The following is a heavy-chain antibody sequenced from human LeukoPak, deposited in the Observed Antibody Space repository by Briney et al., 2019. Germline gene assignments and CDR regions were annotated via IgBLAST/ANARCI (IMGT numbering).Heavy chain of an antibody. CDR2: ISGGGGST. CDR3: AKGLTIFG. J-gene: IGHJ4*02. V-gene: IGHV3-23*01. Sequence: PGASLRLSCAASGFTFSSYAMTWVRQAPGKGLEWVSGISGGGGSTYYADSVKGRFTISRDNSKNTLYLQMNSLRAEDTAVYYCAKGLTIFGWGQGTLVTVSS. CDR1: GFTFSSYA. D-gene: IGHD3-3*01.